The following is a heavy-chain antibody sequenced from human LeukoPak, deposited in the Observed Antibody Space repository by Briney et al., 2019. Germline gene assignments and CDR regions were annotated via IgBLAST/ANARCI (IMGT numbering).Heavy chain of an antibody. CDR2: MNPNSGNT. Sequence: ASVKVSCKASGYTFTSYDINWVRQATGQGLEWMGWMNPNSGNTGYAQKFQGRVTMTRNTSISTAYMELSSLRSEDTAVYYCARAVYDFWSGYSTRDWFDPWGQGTLVTVSS. J-gene: IGHJ5*02. D-gene: IGHD3-3*01. CDR3: ARAVYDFWSGYSTRDWFDP. V-gene: IGHV1-8*01. CDR1: GYTFTSYD.